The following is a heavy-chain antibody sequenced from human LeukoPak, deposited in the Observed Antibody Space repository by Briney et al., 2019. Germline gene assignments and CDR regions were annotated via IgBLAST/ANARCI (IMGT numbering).Heavy chain of an antibody. CDR3: ARSGFTMIIVARYFDL. Sequence: PGGSLRLSCAASGFTFSSYWMSWVRQAPGKGLEWVANIKQDGSEKYYADSVKGRFTISRDNSKNTLFLQMNSLRAEDTAVYYCARSGFTMIIVARYFDLWGRGTLVTVSS. CDR1: GFTFSSYW. V-gene: IGHV3-7*01. D-gene: IGHD3-22*01. CDR2: IKQDGSEK. J-gene: IGHJ2*01.